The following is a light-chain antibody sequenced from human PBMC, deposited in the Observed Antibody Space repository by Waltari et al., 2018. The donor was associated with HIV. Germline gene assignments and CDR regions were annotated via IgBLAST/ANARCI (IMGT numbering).Light chain of an antibody. CDR2: EVT. Sequence: QSALTQPASVSGSPGQSITISCPGTNSDIGGYNSVSWYQPHPGRAPKLLIYEVTHRPSGISYRFSGSKSGNTASMTISGLQAEDEADYYCSSYTTTSTILFGGGTKVTVL. CDR1: NSDIGGYNS. J-gene: IGLJ3*02. CDR3: SSYTTTSTIL. V-gene: IGLV2-14*01.